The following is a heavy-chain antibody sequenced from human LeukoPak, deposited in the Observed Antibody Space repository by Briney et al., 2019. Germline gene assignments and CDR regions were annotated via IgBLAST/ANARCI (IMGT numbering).Heavy chain of an antibody. V-gene: IGHV4-59*01. CDR1: VGSISSYY. CDR3: ARDSPHQTYYYDSSGSYYYYYYMDV. Sequence: SETLSLTCTVSVGSISSYYWSWIRQPPGKGLEGIVYIYYNGSPNYNPSLKSRITISVDTSKNQCSLKLSSVTAADTAVYYCARDSPHQTYYYDSSGSYYYYYYMDVWGKGTTVTVSS. CDR2: IYYNGSP. J-gene: IGHJ6*03. D-gene: IGHD3-22*01.